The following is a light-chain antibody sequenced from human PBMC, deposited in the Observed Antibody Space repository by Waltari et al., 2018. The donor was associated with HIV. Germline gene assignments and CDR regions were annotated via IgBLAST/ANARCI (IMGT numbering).Light chain of an antibody. V-gene: IGLV2-11*01. CDR2: DVT. J-gene: IGLJ3*02. CDR3: FSYATGSYWV. Sequence: QSALTQPRSVSGSPGQSVTISCTGTSIDVGGYNFVSWYQQHPGKAPQLMIYDVTNRPSGVPDRFSGSKSGNTASLTISGLQAEDEADYYCFSYATGSYWVFGGGTKLTAL. CDR1: SIDVGGYNF.